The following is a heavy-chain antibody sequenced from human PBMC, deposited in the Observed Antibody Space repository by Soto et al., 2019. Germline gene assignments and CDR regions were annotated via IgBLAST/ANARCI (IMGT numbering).Heavy chain of an antibody. V-gene: IGHV3-30-3*01. D-gene: IGHD6-19*01. J-gene: IGHJ3*02. CDR1: GFTFSSYA. CDR2: ISYDGSNK. CDR3: ARDREFQVSRGWYKAGAFDI. Sequence: GGSLRLSCAASGFTFSSYAMHWVRQAPGKGLEWVAVISYDGSNKYYADSVKGRFTISRDNSKNTLYLQMNSLRAEDTAVYYCARDREFQVSRGWYKAGAFDIWGQGTMVTVSS.